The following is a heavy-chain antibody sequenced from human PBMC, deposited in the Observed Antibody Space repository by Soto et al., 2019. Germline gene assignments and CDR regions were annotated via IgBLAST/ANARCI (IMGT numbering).Heavy chain of an antibody. J-gene: IGHJ4*02. D-gene: IGHD6-6*01. CDR3: ARDSPSCTAVN. CDR2: INPNSGGT. CDR1: GGTFSSYA. V-gene: IGHV1-2*02. Sequence: ASVKVSCKASGGTFSSYAISWVRQAPGQGLEWMGWINPNSGGTNYAQKFQGRVTMTRDKSISTAYMELSRLRSDDTAVYYCARDSPSCTAVNWGQGTLGTVSS.